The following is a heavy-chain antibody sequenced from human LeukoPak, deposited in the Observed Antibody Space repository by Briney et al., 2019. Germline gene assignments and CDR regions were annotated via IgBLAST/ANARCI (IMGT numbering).Heavy chain of an antibody. V-gene: IGHV3-23*01. CDR1: GVTFSSYA. D-gene: IGHD2-2*02. Sequence: GGSLRLSCAASGVTFSSYAMSWVRQAPGKGLEWVSAISGSAGSRYYADSVKGRFTISRDNSKNTLYLQMNSLRAEHKAVYYCAKDRVVVVPAAIFDYWGQGTLVTVSS. CDR2: ISGSAGSR. CDR3: AKDRVVVVPAAIFDY. J-gene: IGHJ4*02.